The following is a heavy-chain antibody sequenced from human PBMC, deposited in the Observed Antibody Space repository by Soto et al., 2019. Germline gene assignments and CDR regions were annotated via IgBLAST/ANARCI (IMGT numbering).Heavy chain of an antibody. V-gene: IGHV4-34*01. CDR2: INHSGST. Sequence: ASETLSLTCAVYGGSFSGYYWSWIRQPPGKGLEWIGEINHSGSTNYNPSLKSRVTISVDTSKNQFSLKLSSVTAADTAVYYCARDLTNYYDFWSGYYYYGMDVWGQGTTVTVSS. CDR1: GGSFSGYY. J-gene: IGHJ6*02. CDR3: ARDLTNYYDFWSGYYYYGMDV. D-gene: IGHD3-3*01.